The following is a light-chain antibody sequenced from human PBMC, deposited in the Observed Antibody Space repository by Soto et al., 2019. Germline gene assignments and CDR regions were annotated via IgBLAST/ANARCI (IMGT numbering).Light chain of an antibody. J-gene: IGKJ1*01. CDR2: KAS. CDR3: QQYYSYWT. CDR1: QSISNW. Sequence: DIQMTQSPSTLSASVGDRVTLTCRASQSISNWLAWYQQKPGKAPKLLIHKASTLESGVPSRFSGSGSGTEFTLTISSLQPGDFATYYCQQYYSYWTFGQGTKVEIK. V-gene: IGKV1-5*03.